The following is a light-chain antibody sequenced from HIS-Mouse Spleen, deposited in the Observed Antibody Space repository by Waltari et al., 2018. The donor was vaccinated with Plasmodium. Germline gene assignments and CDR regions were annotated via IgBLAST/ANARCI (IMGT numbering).Light chain of an antibody. CDR1: QSVSSY. J-gene: IGKJ2*01. CDR2: DAS. V-gene: IGKV3-11*01. CDR3: QQRSNWPPYT. Sequence: EIVLTQSPATLSLSPGERATLSCRASQSVSSYLAWYQQKPGQAPRLLIYDASNRATGIPARFSGSGSGTDFTLTISSLEPEDFAVYYCQQRSNWPPYTCG.